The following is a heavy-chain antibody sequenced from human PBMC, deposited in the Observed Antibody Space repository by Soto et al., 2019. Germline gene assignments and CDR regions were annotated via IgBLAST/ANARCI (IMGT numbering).Heavy chain of an antibody. D-gene: IGHD6-19*01. J-gene: IGHJ4*02. V-gene: IGHV3-53*01. Sequence: EVQLVESGGGLIQPGGSLRLSCAASGFAVSSKYMTWVRQAPGKGLEWVSVIYGGGTTYYADSVKGRFTISRDTSKNTLYLQMKSLRAEETAVYYCVQTTGWPGFDFWGQGNLVTVSS. CDR2: IYGGGTT. CDR3: VQTTGWPGFDF. CDR1: GFAVSSKY.